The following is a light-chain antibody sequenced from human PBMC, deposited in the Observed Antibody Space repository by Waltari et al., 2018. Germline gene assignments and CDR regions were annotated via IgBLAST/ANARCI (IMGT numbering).Light chain of an antibody. CDR2: GAS. CDR3: LQDDSYPYT. J-gene: IGKJ3*01. Sequence: AIQMTQSPSSLSASVGDRVTITCRASHDIRNDLAWYQQKPGRVPKLLLVGASSLQSGVPERCSGSGSGTDFTLTISSLQPEDFATYYCLQDDSYPYTFGPGTKVDVK. CDR1: HDIRND. V-gene: IGKV1-6*01.